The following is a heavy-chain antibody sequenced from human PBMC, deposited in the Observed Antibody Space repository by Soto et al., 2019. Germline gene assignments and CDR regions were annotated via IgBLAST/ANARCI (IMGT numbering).Heavy chain of an antibody. CDR2: ISYDGSNK. CDR1: GFTFSSYG. V-gene: IGHV3-30*18. Sequence: GGSMRLSCSASGFTFSSYGMHWVRQAPGKGLEWVAVISYDGSNKYYADSVKGRFTISRDNSKNTLYLQMNSLRAEDTAVYYCAKDTRAFWSGYYWTPWYFDYWGQGTLVTVSS. J-gene: IGHJ4*02. D-gene: IGHD3-3*01. CDR3: AKDTRAFWSGYYWTPWYFDY.